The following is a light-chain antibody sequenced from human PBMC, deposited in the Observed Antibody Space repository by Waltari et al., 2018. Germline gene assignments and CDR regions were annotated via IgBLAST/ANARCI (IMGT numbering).Light chain of an antibody. CDR2: DAS. CDR1: QILSSS. J-gene: IGKJ2*01. CDR3: QQRSSWPPRYT. Sequence: EIVFTQSPATLSLSPGERASPPCRANQILSSSLAWYQQKPGPTPRRLIYDASKRATGVPARFSGSGSERDFTLTISSLEPEDFAVYYCQQRSSWPPRYTFGQGTKLEIK. V-gene: IGKV3-11*02.